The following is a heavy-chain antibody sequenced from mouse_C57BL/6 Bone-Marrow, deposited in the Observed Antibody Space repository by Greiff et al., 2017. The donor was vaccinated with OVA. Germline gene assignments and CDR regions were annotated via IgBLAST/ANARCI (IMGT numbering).Heavy chain of an antibody. J-gene: IGHJ2*01. CDR2: ISSGGDYI. CDR1: GFTFSSYA. Sequence: EVNLVESGEGLVKPGGSLKLSCAASGFTFSSYAMSWVRQTPEKRLEWVAYISSGGDYIYYADTVKGRFTISRDNARNTLYLQMSSLKSEDTAMYYCTREVIYYGNFDYWGQGTTLTVSS. D-gene: IGHD2-1*01. CDR3: TREVIYYGNFDY. V-gene: IGHV5-9-1*02.